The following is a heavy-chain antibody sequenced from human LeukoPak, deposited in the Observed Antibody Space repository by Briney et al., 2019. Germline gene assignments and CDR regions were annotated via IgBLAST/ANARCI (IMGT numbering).Heavy chain of an antibody. V-gene: IGHV3-48*03. D-gene: IGHD2-15*01. CDR3: ARDDPRGCSGGSCYLDY. CDR2: ISSSGNTI. J-gene: IGHJ4*02. Sequence: GGSLRLSCAASGFTLSSYGMNWVRQAPGKGLEWVSYISSSGNTIYYADSVKGRFTISRDSAKNSLHLQMNSLRAEDTAVYYCARDDPRGCSGGSCYLDYWGQGTLVTVS. CDR1: GFTLSSYG.